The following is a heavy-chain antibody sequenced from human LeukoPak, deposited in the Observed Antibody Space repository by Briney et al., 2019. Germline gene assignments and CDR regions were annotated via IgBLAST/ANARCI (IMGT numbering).Heavy chain of an antibody. CDR3: ASWVQLERRGFDY. CDR1: GYSFTSYW. CDR2: IYPGDSDT. D-gene: IGHD1-1*01. J-gene: IGHJ4*02. V-gene: IGHV5-51*01. Sequence: GESLKISCKGSGYSFTSYWSGWVRQMPGKGLEWMGIIYPGDSDTRYSPSFQGQVTISADKSISTAYLQWSSLKASDTAMYYCASWVQLERRGFDYWGQGTLVTVSS.